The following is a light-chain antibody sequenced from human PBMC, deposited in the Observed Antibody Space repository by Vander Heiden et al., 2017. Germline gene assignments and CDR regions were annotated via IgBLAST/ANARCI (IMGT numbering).Light chain of an antibody. CDR1: NIGSKS. Sequence: SYVLTQPPSVSVAPGQTARITCGGTNIGSKSVHWYQQKPGQAPVLVVYDDSDRASGIPERFSGSNSGNTATLTISRVEAGDEDDYYCQVGDSSSDHQVFGGGTKLTVL. CDR2: DDS. V-gene: IGLV3-21*02. CDR3: QVGDSSSDHQV. J-gene: IGLJ2*01.